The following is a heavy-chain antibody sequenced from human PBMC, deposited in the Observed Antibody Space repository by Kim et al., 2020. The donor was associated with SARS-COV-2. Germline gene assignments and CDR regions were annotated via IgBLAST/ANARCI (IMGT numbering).Heavy chain of an antibody. D-gene: IGHD6-13*01. J-gene: IGHJ4*02. CDR2: ISGSGDTT. CDR3: ANPRQPDY. Sequence: GRQDAGKGLEWVSGISGSGDTTTYADAVKGRFTISRDNSKNTLYLQMSSLRAEDTAIYYCANPRQPDYWGQGTLVTVSS. V-gene: IGHV3-23*01.